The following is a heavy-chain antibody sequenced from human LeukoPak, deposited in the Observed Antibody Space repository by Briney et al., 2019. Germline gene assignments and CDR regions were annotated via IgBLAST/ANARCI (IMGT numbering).Heavy chain of an antibody. Sequence: GGSLRLSCAASGFTFDDYAMHWVRHAPGKGLEWVSGISWNSGSIGYADSVKGRFTISRDNAKNSLYLQMNSLRAEDTALYYCAKEITFGGVIVTPSFGMDVWGQGTTVTVSS. CDR3: AKEITFGGVIVTPSFGMDV. J-gene: IGHJ6*02. V-gene: IGHV3-9*01. CDR2: ISWNSGSI. CDR1: GFTFDDYA. D-gene: IGHD3-16*02.